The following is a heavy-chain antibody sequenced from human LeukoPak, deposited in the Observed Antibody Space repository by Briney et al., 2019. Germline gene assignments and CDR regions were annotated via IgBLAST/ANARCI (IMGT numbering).Heavy chain of an antibody. CDR2: ISWNSGSI. V-gene: IGHV3-9*01. Sequence: PGRSLRLSCAASGFTFDDYAMHWVRQAPGKGLEWVSGISWNSGSIGYADSVKGRFTISRDNAKNSLYLQMNSLRAEDTALYYCAKDIIVAAGVPALPYGMDVWGQGTTVTVSS. CDR1: GFTFDDYA. CDR3: AKDIIVAAGVPALPYGMDV. D-gene: IGHD6-13*01. J-gene: IGHJ6*02.